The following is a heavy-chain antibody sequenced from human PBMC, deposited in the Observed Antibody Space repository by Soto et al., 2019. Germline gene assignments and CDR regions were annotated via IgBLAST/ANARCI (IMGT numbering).Heavy chain of an antibody. CDR1: GFTFSSYS. V-gene: IGHV3-21*01. CDR2: ISSSSSYI. D-gene: IGHD2-15*01. CDR3: ARDNSLSCSGGSCYSVYYYYMDV. Sequence: GGSLRLSCAASGFTFSSYSMNWVRQAPGKGLEWVSSISSSSSYIYYADSVKGRFTISRDNAKNSLYLQMNSRRAEDTAVYYFARDNSLSCSGGSCYSVYYYYMDVWGKGTTVTVSS. J-gene: IGHJ6*03.